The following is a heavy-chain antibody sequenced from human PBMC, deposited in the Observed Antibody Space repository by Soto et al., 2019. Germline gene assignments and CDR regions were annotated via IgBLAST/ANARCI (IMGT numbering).Heavy chain of an antibody. Sequence: GGSLRFSCGGAGFTLRSHEMDWARQAPGKGLELVXYISSSSGVIDDADSLKVRFAISRGNARNLLYLQMNSLRAEDTAVYYCARDLSGTYSGRYGMDVWGQGTTVTVSS. CDR2: ISSSSGVI. V-gene: IGHV3-48*03. CDR3: ARDLSGTYSGRYGMDV. D-gene: IGHD1-26*01. CDR1: GFTLRSHE. J-gene: IGHJ6*02.